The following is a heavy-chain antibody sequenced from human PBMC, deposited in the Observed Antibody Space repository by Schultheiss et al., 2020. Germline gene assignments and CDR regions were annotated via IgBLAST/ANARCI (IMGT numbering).Heavy chain of an antibody. CDR1: GFTFSSYS. J-gene: IGHJ6*02. D-gene: IGHD5-18*01. CDR2: ISSSSSYI. CDR3: ASLFGGGPDTAMVWGYYYGMDV. Sequence: GGSLRLSCAASGFTFSSYSMNWVRQAPGKGLEWVSSISSSSSYIYYADSVKGRFTISRDNAKNSLYLQMNSLRAEDTAVYYCASLFGGGPDTAMVWGYYYGMDVWGQGTTVTVSS. V-gene: IGHV3-21*01.